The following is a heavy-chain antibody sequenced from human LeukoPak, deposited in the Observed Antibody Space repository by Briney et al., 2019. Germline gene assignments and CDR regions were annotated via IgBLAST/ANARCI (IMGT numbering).Heavy chain of an antibody. D-gene: IGHD1-7*01. Sequence: PGGSLRLSCAASGFTFSSYSMTWVRQAPGKGLEWVSSISSSSGYIYYADSVKGRFTISRDNAKNSLYLHLNSLRAEDTAVYYCARERYNWNYAFDYWSQGTLVTVSS. CDR1: GFTFSSYS. J-gene: IGHJ4*02. V-gene: IGHV3-21*01. CDR3: ARERYNWNYAFDY. CDR2: ISSSSGYI.